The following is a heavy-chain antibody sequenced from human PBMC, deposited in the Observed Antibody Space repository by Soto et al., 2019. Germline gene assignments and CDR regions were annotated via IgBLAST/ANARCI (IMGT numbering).Heavy chain of an antibody. CDR3: TRQVSSRIMDV. CDR2: IWYDGSNK. V-gene: IGHV3-33*01. J-gene: IGHJ6*02. D-gene: IGHD6-13*01. CDR1: GFTFSNYG. Sequence: ESGGGVVQPGRSLRLSCAVSGFTFSNYGMHWVRQAPGKGLEWVAVIWYDGSNKYYSDSVKGRFTISRDNFKNTMYLQMNSLRAEDTAVYDCTRQVSSRIMDVWGQGTTVTVSS.